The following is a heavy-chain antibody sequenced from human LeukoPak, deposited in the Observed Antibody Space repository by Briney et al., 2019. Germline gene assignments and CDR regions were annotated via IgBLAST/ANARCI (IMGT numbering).Heavy chain of an antibody. D-gene: IGHD1-7*01. J-gene: IGHJ4*02. CDR3: ARDVNWNYAYRYYYFDY. CDR1: GYTFTSYG. CDR2: ISAYNGNT. Sequence: GASVKVSCKASGYTFTSYGISWVRQAPGQGLEWMGWISAYNGNTNYAQKLQGRVTMTTDTATSTAYMELRSLRSDDTAVYYCARDVNWNYAYRYYYFDYWGQGTLVTVSS. V-gene: IGHV1-18*01.